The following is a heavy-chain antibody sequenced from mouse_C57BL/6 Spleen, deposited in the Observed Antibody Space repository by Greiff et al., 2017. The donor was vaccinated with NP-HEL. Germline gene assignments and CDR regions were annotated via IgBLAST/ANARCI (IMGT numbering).Heavy chain of an antibody. CDR1: GYTFTDYY. V-gene: IGHV1-76*01. CDR2: IYPGSGNT. Sequence: VQRVESGAELVRPGASVKLSCKASGYTFTDYYINWVKQRPGQGLEWIARIYPGSGNTYYNEKFKGKATLTAEKSSSTAYMQLSSLTSEDSAVYFCARSPSYYGSSLDYWGQGTTLTVSS. J-gene: IGHJ2*01. D-gene: IGHD1-1*01. CDR3: ARSPSYYGSSLDY.